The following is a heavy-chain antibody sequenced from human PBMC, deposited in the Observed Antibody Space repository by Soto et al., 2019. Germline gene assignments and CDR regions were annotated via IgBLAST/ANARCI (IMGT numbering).Heavy chain of an antibody. D-gene: IGHD5-18*01. V-gene: IGHV4-39*01. Sequence: QLQLQESGPGLVKPSETLSLTCTVSGVSISSSSYYWGWIRQPPGKGLERIGSIYYSGSTYYNPSLKSRVTISVDTSKNQFSLRLSSVTAADTAVYYCARRGYSYGSYRYWGQGTLVTVSS. CDR2: IYYSGST. CDR1: GVSISSSSYY. CDR3: ARRGYSYGSYRY. J-gene: IGHJ4*02.